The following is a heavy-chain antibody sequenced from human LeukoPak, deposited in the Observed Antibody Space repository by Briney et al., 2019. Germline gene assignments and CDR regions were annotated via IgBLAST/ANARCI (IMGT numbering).Heavy chain of an antibody. J-gene: IGHJ4*02. CDR3: AKALD. CDR2: ISGSGGST. Sequence: GGPLRLSCVVSGFTFNNYAMSWVRQAPGKGLEWVSTISGSGGSTYYAGSVKGRFTISRDNSKSTLYLQMNSLRAEDTAIYYCAKALDWGQGTLVTVSS. V-gene: IGHV3-23*01. CDR1: GFTFNNYA.